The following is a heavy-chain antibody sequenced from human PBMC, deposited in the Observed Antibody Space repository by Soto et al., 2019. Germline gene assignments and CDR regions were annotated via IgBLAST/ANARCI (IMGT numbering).Heavy chain of an antibody. CDR1: GFTFSTYA. Sequence: PGGSLRLSCAASGFTFSTYAMTWVRQAPGKGLEWVSSLSGSGGDTYYANSVKGRFTISRDNSKNTVSLQMDSMRAEETAVYYCEKRLGNGYYSAFDIWGQGTMVTVSS. D-gene: IGHD3-22*01. J-gene: IGHJ3*02. V-gene: IGHV3-23*01. CDR3: EKRLGNGYYSAFDI. CDR2: LSGSGGDT.